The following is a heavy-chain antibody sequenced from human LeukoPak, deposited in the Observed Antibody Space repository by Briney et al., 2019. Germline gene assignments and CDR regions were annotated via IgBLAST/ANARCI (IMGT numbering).Heavy chain of an antibody. CDR3: ARDKHIAWFGELLSPPDY. J-gene: IGHJ4*02. D-gene: IGHD3-10*01. V-gene: IGHV1-18*01. Sequence: AASVKVSCKASGYTFTSYGISWVRQAPGQGLEWMGWISAYNGNTNYAQKLQGRVTMTTDTSTSTAYMELRSLRSDDTAVYYCARDKHIAWFGELLSPPDYWGQGTLVTVSS. CDR2: ISAYNGNT. CDR1: GYTFTSYG.